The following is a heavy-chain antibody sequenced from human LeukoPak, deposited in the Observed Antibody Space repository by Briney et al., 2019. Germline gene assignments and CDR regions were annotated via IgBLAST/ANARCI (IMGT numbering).Heavy chain of an antibody. J-gene: IGHJ4*02. CDR2: ISDDGVKK. D-gene: IGHD1-26*01. CDR1: GFTFSSYS. CDR3: ARVWETQYYFDH. V-gene: IGHV3-30*03. Sequence: GGSLRLSCAASGFTFSSYSMNWVRQAPGKGLEWVAFISDDGVKKYYADSVKGRFSISRDNYKKTLYLQMDSLRTEDTAVYYCARVWETQYYFDHWGRGTLVTLSS.